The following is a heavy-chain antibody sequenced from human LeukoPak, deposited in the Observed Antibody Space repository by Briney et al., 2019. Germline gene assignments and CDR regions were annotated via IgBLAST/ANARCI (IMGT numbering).Heavy chain of an antibody. D-gene: IGHD5-12*01. CDR2: VRYDESNK. J-gene: IGHJ4*02. CDR1: GFVFSNYG. Sequence: GGSLRLSCQTSGFVFSNYGMHWVRQAPGKGLEWVAFVRYDESNKYYADSLKGRFTISRDNSRNTVYLQINSLRAEDTGVYSCAKDSNTGYVSVGPDYWGLGTLVTVPS. V-gene: IGHV3-30*02. CDR3: AKDSNTGYVSVGPDY.